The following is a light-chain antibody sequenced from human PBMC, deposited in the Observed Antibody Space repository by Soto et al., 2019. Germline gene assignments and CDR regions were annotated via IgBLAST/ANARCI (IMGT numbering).Light chain of an antibody. CDR3: QHRSNWPLT. CDR2: DAS. V-gene: IGKV3-11*01. Sequence: EIVLTQSPATLSLSPVERATLSCRASQSVASNLAWYQQKPGQAPRLLIYDASNRASGIPARFSGSGSGTDFTLTISSLEPEDFAVYYCQHRSNWPLTFGGGTKVEIK. J-gene: IGKJ4*01. CDR1: QSVASN.